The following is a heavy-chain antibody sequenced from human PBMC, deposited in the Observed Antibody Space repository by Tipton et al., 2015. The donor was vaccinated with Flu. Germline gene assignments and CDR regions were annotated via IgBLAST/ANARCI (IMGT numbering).Heavy chain of an antibody. V-gene: IGHV3-48*03. J-gene: IGHJ3*02. CDR2: ISSSGSTI. CDR1: GFTFSSYE. D-gene: IGHD6-6*01. CDR3: ARELVWYAFDI. Sequence: SLRLSCAASGFTFSSYEMNWVRQAPGKGLEWVSYISSSGSTIYYADSVKGRFTISRDNAKNSLYLQMNSLRAEDTAVYYCARELVWYAFDIWGQGTVVTVSS.